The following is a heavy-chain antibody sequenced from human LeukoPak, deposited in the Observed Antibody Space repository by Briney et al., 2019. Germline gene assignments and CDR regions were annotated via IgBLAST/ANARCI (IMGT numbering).Heavy chain of an antibody. CDR1: GYTFTDYY. D-gene: IGHD1-26*01. CDR2: INHNSGGT. CDR3: ASQGGVGAAGTFDY. V-gene: IGHV1-2*02. Sequence: ASVKASCKASGYTFTDYYIHWVRQAPGQGLEWMAWINHNSGGTNYAQKFQGRVTMTRDTSISTAYMELSRLRSDDTAVYYCASQGGVGAAGTFDYWGQGTLVTVSS. J-gene: IGHJ4*02.